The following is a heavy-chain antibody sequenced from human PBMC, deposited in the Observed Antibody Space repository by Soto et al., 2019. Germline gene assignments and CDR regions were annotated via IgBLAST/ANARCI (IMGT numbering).Heavy chain of an antibody. D-gene: IGHD2-2*01. V-gene: IGHV3-23*01. Sequence: GGSLRLSCTASGFTFSTYAMSWVRQAPGKGLEWVSTISDSGSTYYADSVKGRFTISRDNSKNTLYLEMNSLRAEDTAVYYCAKDKGGRYCSRTSCLYSFDYWGQGNLVTVSS. CDR1: GFTFSTYA. CDR3: AKDKGGRYCSRTSCLYSFDY. CDR2: ISDSGST. J-gene: IGHJ4*02.